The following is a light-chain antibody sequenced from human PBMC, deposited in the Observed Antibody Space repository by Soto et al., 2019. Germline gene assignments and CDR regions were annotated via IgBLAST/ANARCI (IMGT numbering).Light chain of an antibody. V-gene: IGKV3-20*01. CDR3: QQYGGSPQT. J-gene: IGKJ1*01. CDR1: QSVSSY. CDR2: GAS. Sequence: EIVLAQSPGTLSLSPGERATLSCRASQSVSSYLAWYQQKPGQAPRLLIYGASRRATGIPDRFSASGSGTDFTLTISGLEPGDFAVYYCQQYGGSPQTFGHGTRVDLK.